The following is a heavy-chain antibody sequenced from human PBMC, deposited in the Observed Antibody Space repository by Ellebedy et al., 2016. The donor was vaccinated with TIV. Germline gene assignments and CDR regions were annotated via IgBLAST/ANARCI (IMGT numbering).Heavy chain of an antibody. CDR2: IKQDGSEK. D-gene: IGHD2-15*01. CDR3: ARCHCGGGACYASYYFDN. Sequence: GESLKISCAASGFSFSDSTMVWVRQAPGKGLEWVANIKQDGSEKYYVDSVRGRFTISRDNTKNSLYLQMNSLRAEDTAVYYCARCHCGGGACYASYYFDNWGQGTLVTVSS. CDR1: GFSFSDST. J-gene: IGHJ4*02. V-gene: IGHV3-7*03.